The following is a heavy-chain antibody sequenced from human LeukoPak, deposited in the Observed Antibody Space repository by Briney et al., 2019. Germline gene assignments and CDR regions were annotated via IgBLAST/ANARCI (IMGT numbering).Heavy chain of an antibody. CDR3: ARDLNPFNWGDDAFDI. D-gene: IGHD7-27*01. V-gene: IGHV1-69*05. CDR1: GGTFSSYA. J-gene: IGHJ3*02. Sequence: SAKVSCKASGGTFSSYAISWVRQAPGQGLEWMGRIIPIFGTANYAQKFQGRVTITTDESTSTAYMELSSLRSEDTAVYYCARDLNPFNWGDDAFDIWGQGTMVTVSS. CDR2: IIPIFGTA.